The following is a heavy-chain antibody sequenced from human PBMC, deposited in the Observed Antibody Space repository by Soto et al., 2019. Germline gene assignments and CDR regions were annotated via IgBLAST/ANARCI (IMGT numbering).Heavy chain of an antibody. D-gene: IGHD3-22*01. V-gene: IGHV3-9*01. CDR1: GFTFDDYA. CDR2: ISWNSGSI. J-gene: IGHJ5*02. Sequence: EVQLVESGGGLVQPGRSLRLSCAASGFTFDDYAMHWVRQAPGKGLEWVSGISWNSGSIGYADSVKGRFTISRDNAKNSMYLQMNSLRAEDTALYYCAKDMLRGIVVVSGFAPCGQGTLVTVSS. CDR3: AKDMLRGIVVVSGFAP.